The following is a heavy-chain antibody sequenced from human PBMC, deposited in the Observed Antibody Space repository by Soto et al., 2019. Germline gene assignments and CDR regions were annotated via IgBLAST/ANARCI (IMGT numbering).Heavy chain of an antibody. CDR3: ARDKTFGGTIGSAFDS. CDR2: IWYDASHK. V-gene: IGHV3-33*01. Sequence: QVQVVESGGGVVQPGTSLRLSCAASGFTFNNYGMHWVRQAPGKGLEWVAVIWYDASHKYYADSVKGRFTISRDNSKNTLYLQMSWLRGEDSAVYYCARDKTFGGTIGSAFDSWGQGTLVTVSS. J-gene: IGHJ4*02. D-gene: IGHD3-16*01. CDR1: GFTFNNYG.